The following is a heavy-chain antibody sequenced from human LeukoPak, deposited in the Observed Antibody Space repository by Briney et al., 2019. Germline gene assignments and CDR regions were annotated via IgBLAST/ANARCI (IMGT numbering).Heavy chain of an antibody. J-gene: IGHJ4*02. Sequence: GGSLRLSCAASGFTFSSYDMRWVRHATGKGLEWVSAIGTAGDTYYPGSVKGRFTISRENPKNSLYLQMNSLRVGDTAVYYCARGHGYYDYVWGSYHVPNPPFDYWGQGTLVTVSS. V-gene: IGHV3-13*01. CDR3: ARGHGYYDYVWGSYHVPNPPFDY. CDR2: IGTAGDT. D-gene: IGHD3-16*02. CDR1: GFTFSSYD.